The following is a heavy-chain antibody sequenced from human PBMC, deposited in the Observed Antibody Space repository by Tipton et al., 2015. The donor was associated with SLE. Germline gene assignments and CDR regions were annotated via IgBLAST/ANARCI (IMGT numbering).Heavy chain of an antibody. D-gene: IGHD6-19*01. J-gene: IGHJ5*02. CDR2: IYYSGST. CDR3: AREKASSGVNWFDP. CDR1: GGSISSGDYY. Sequence: TLSLTCTVSGGSISSGDYYWSWIRQPPGKGLEWIGYIYYSGSTYYNPSLKSRVTISVDTSRNQFSLKLSSVTAADTAVYYCAREKASSGVNWFDPWGQGTLVTVSS. V-gene: IGHV4-30-4*01.